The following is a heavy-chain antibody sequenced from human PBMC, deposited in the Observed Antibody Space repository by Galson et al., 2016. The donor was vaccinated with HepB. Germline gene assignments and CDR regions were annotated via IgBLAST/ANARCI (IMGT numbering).Heavy chain of an antibody. CDR1: GFTFSLYG. CDR3: AREGPRGMTTGDY. Sequence: SLRLSCAASGFTFSLYGMHWVRQAPGKGLEWMAVIWHDGSEQHYADSVKGRFTISRENSKNTVYLQINSLRAEDTAMYYCAREGPRGMTTGDYWGQGTLVIVSS. CDR2: IWHDGSEQ. D-gene: IGHD4-11*01. V-gene: IGHV3-33*01. J-gene: IGHJ4*02.